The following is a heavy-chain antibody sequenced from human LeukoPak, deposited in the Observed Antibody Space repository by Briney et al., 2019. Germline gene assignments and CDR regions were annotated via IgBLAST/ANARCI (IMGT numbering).Heavy chain of an antibody. V-gene: IGHV1-8*02. J-gene: IGHJ4*02. CDR2: MDPNSGNT. D-gene: IGHD3-22*01. Sequence: ASVKVSCKASRYTFTTYDINWVRQAAGQGLEWMGWMDPNSGNTGYAQKFQGRVTMTRDTSISTAYMELSRLRSDDTAVYYCARLALYYDSSGYESVYFDYWGQGTLVTVSS. CDR3: ARLALYYDSSGYESVYFDY. CDR1: RYTFTTYD.